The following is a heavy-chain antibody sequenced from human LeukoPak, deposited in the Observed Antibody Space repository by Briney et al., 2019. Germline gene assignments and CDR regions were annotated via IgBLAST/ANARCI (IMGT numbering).Heavy chain of an antibody. CDR1: GYTFTSYD. CDR3: AGVNYDYVWGSYRDDAFDI. J-gene: IGHJ3*02. Sequence: ASLKVSCKASGYTFTSYDINWVRQATGQGLEWMGWMNPNSGNTGYAQKFQGRVTMTRNTSISTAYIELSSLRSEDTAVYYCAGVNYDYVWGSYRDDAFDIWGQGTMVTVSS. CDR2: MNPNSGNT. D-gene: IGHD3-16*02. V-gene: IGHV1-8*01.